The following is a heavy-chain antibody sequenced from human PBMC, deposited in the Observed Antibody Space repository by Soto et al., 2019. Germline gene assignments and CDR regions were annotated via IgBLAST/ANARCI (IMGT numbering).Heavy chain of an antibody. CDR3: VKAGYSYQSESSFDV. D-gene: IGHD3-16*01. Sequence: GGSLRLSCSASGFTFSSYAMHWVRQAPGKGLEYVSAISDNGDSTYYADSVKGRFTISRDNSKNTQYLQMSSLRAGDTAVYYCVKAGYSYQSESSFDVWGQGTMVTVSS. CDR2: ISDNGDST. J-gene: IGHJ3*01. V-gene: IGHV3-64D*06. CDR1: GFTFSSYA.